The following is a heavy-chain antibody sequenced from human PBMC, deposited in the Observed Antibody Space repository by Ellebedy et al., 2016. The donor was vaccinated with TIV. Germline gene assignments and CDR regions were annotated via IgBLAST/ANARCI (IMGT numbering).Heavy chain of an antibody. J-gene: IGHJ3*01. CDR1: GLTFSSHA. V-gene: IGHV3-23*01. Sequence: PGGSLRPSCAPSGLTFSSHAISWVRQAPGKGLEWVSSITESGGNTYYADSVKGRFTISTDNSKDTLFLQMNSLRAEDTAIYFCARDPVGVGPAFDVWGQGTMVTVSS. CDR2: ITESGGNT. D-gene: IGHD4-23*01. CDR3: ARDPVGVGPAFDV.